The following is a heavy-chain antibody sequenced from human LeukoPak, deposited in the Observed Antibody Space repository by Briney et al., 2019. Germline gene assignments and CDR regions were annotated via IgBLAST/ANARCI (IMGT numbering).Heavy chain of an antibody. CDR2: ISSSGHTI. J-gene: IGHJ6*03. D-gene: IGHD2-15*01. CDR1: GFTFSDYY. V-gene: IGHV3-11*01. Sequence: GGSLRLSCAASGFTFSDYYMSWIRQAPGKGLEWVSYISSSGHTIYYADSVKGRFTVSRDNAKNSLYLQMNSLRAEDTAVYYCARVLRYCSGGNCYSGGLGYKDVWGKGTTVTISS. CDR3: ARVLRYCSGGNCYSGGLGYKDV.